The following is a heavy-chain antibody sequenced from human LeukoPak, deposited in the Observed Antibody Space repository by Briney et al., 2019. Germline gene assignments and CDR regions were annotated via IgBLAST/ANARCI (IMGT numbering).Heavy chain of an antibody. D-gene: IGHD3-10*01. CDR2: INHSGST. V-gene: IGHV4-34*01. CDR3: ARTPLWFGESRPFDY. CDR1: GGSFSGYY. Sequence: SETLSLTCAVYGGSFSGYYWSWIRQPPGKGLEWIGEINHSGSTNYNPSLKSRVTISVDTSKNQFSLKLSSVTAADTAVYYCARTPLWFGESRPFDYWGQGTLVTVSS. J-gene: IGHJ4*02.